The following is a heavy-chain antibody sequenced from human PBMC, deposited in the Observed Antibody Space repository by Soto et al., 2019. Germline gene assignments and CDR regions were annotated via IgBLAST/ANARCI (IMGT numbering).Heavy chain of an antibody. V-gene: IGHV3-30*18. Sequence: QVQLVESGGGVVQPGRSLRLSCAASGFTFSTYGMHWVRQAPGKWLEWVAVISYDGSNKYYADSVKGRFTISRDNSKNTLYLQMRSLRAEDTAVYYCAKGFSYSVIDYWGQGTLVTVSS. CDR3: AKGFSYSVIDY. CDR2: ISYDGSNK. CDR1: GFTFSTYG. J-gene: IGHJ4*02. D-gene: IGHD5-18*01.